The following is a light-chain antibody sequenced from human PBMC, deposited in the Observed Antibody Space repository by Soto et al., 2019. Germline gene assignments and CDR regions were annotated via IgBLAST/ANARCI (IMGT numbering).Light chain of an antibody. CDR2: AAS. V-gene: IGKV3-15*01. J-gene: IGKJ2*01. CDR1: QTISDN. CDR3: QQYHNWPPYT. Sequence: EIVMTQSPATLSVSPGERATLSCRASQTISDNLAWYQQRPGQSPRLLIYAASSRATGIPARVSGSGSGTEFSLTINSLQSEDFAVYYCQQYHNWPPYTFGQGTKVDIK.